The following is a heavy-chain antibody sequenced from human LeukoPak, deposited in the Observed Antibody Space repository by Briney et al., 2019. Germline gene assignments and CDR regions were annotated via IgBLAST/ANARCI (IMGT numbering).Heavy chain of an antibody. J-gene: IGHJ5*02. Sequence: SETLSLTCAVYGGSFSGYYWSWIRQPPGKGLEWIGEINHSGSTNYNPSLKSRVTISVDTSKNQFSLKLSSVTAADTAVYYCARKKKYCSSTSCYQEWFDPLGPGNPGHRLL. CDR1: GGSFSGYY. CDR2: INHSGST. CDR3: ARKKKYCSSTSCYQEWFDP. D-gene: IGHD2-2*01. V-gene: IGHV4-34*01.